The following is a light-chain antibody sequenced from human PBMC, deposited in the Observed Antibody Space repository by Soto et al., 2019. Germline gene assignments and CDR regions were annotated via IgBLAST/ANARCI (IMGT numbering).Light chain of an antibody. J-gene: IGLJ1*01. CDR1: SSDVGGYNY. CDR3: SSYTVRGTIV. V-gene: IGLV2-14*03. Sequence: QSVLTQPASVSGSPGQSITVSCTGTSSDVGGYNYVSWYQQHPGKAPKLIIYDVSVRPSGVSDRFSASKSGNTASLTISGPQAEDEADYYCSSYTVRGTIVFGGGTKVTVL. CDR2: DVS.